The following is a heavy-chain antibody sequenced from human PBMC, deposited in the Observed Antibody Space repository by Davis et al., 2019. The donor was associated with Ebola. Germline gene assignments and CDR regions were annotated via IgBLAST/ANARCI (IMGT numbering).Heavy chain of an antibody. CDR3: ARDLMITFGGVIPD. V-gene: IGHV3-48*02. Sequence: GESLKISCAASGFTFSSYSMNWVRQAPGKGLEWVSSISSSSSTIYYADSVKGRFTISRDNAKNSLYLQMNSLRDEDTAVYYCARDLMITFGGVIPDWGQGTLVTVSS. CDR2: ISSSSSTI. CDR1: GFTFSSYS. J-gene: IGHJ4*02. D-gene: IGHD3-16*02.